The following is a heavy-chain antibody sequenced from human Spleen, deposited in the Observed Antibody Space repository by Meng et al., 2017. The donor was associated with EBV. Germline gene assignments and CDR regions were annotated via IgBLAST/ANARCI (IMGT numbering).Heavy chain of an antibody. V-gene: IGHV4-39*07. J-gene: IGHJ5*02. CDR3: AKKYYDTSGYPFSWFDP. Sequence: LPLQESGLGLVQPSETLSLTCTVSGASISSRNYYWGWLRQPPGRGLEYIGTIYYSGSTYYNPSLKSRVTILVATSKNQFSLKLSSVTAADTAVYYCAKKYYDTSGYPFSWFDPWGQGTLVTVSS. D-gene: IGHD3-22*01. CDR2: IYYSGST. CDR1: GASISSRNYY.